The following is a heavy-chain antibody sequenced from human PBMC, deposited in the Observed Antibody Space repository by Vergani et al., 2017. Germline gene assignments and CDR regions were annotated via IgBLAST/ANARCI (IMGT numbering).Heavy chain of an antibody. V-gene: IGHV4-61*02. D-gene: IGHD4-17*01. Sequence: QVQLQESGPGLVKPSQTLSLTCTVSGGSISSGSYYLSWIRQPAGKGLEWIGRIYTSGSTNYNPSLKSRVTISVDTSKNQFSLKLSSVTAADTAVYYCARDYGDEYWGQGTLVTVSS. CDR3: ARDYGDEY. CDR1: GGSISSGSYY. J-gene: IGHJ4*02. CDR2: IYTSGST.